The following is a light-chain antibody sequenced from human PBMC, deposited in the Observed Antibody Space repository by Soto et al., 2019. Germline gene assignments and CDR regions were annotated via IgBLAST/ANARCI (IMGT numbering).Light chain of an antibody. J-gene: IGKJ2*01. V-gene: IGKV1-33*01. CDR3: QQYANLTQT. CDR1: QDISNY. Sequence: DIQMTQSPSSLSASVGDRVTITCQASQDISNYLNWYQQKPGKAPKLLIYDASNLETGVPSRFSGSVSGTDFTFTISILQHEDIATYYCQQYANLTQTFGQGTKLEIK. CDR2: DAS.